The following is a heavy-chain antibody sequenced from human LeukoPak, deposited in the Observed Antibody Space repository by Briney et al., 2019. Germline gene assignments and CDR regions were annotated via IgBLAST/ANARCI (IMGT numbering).Heavy chain of an antibody. CDR1: GGSISSSSYY. V-gene: IGHV4-39*01. Sequence: PSETLSLTCTVSGGSISSSSYYWGWIRQSPGKGLEWIGSIYYSGSTYYNPSLKSRVTISVDTSKNQFSLKLSSVTAADTAVYYCARTYPTEVAPSPGAFDIWGQGTMVTVSS. D-gene: IGHD2-15*01. CDR2: IYYSGST. J-gene: IGHJ3*02. CDR3: ARTYPTEVAPSPGAFDI.